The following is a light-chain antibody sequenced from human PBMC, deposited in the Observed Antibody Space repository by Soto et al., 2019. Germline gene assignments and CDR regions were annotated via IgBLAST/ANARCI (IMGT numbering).Light chain of an antibody. V-gene: IGLV2-14*01. J-gene: IGLJ1*01. Sequence: QSALTQPASASGSPGQSITISCTGTSSDVGGYNYVSWYQQHPGKAPKLMIYEVTNRPSGVSNRFSGSKSGNTASLTISGLQAEDEADYYCSSYISSSTYVFGTGTKLTVL. CDR3: SSYISSSTYV. CDR2: EVT. CDR1: SSDVGGYNY.